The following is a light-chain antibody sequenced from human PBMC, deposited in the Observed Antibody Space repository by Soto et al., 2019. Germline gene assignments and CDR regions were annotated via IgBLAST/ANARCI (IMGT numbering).Light chain of an antibody. CDR3: QQYGNSRWT. CDR1: QSVSSSY. V-gene: IGKV3-20*01. CDR2: GTS. Sequence: GERDTLSCRASQSVSSSYLAWYQQTPGQAPRLLIYGTSNRATGIPDRFSGSGSGTDFTLTISRLEPEDFAVYYCQQYGNSRWTFGQGTKVDIK. J-gene: IGKJ1*01.